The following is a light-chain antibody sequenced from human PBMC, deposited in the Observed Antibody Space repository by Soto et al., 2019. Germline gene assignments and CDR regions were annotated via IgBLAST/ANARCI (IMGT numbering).Light chain of an antibody. CDR3: SSYTNTITLGVL. Sequence: QSALAQPASVSGSPGQSITISCTGSYSDVGAYNYVSWYQHHPGKAPKLMIYEVGNRPSGVSNRFSGSKSGNTASLTISGLQAEDEADYYCSSYTNTITLGVLFGGGTKLTVL. J-gene: IGLJ2*01. V-gene: IGLV2-14*01. CDR1: YSDVGAYNY. CDR2: EVG.